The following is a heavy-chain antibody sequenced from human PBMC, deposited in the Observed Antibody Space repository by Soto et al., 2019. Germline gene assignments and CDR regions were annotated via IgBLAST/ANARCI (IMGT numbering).Heavy chain of an antibody. CDR2: IIPIFGTA. J-gene: IGHJ6*02. CDR3: ARDGPSGLSNPMGLRGYYYGMDV. CDR1: GGTFSSYA. D-gene: IGHD4-4*01. Sequence: QVQLVQSGAEVKKPGSSVKVSCKASGGTFSSYAISWVRQAPGQGLEWMGGIIPIFGTANYAQKFQGRVTITADESTSTAYMELSSLRSEDTAVYYCARDGPSGLSNPMGLRGYYYGMDVWGQGTTVTVSS. V-gene: IGHV1-69*01.